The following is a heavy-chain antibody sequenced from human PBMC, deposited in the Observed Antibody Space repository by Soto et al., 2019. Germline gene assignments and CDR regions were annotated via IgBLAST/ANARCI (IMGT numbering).Heavy chain of an antibody. J-gene: IGHJ3*02. CDR1: GYTLTGDY. Sequence: ASVKGYCKASGYTLTGDYVDWVRQAPGQGLEWMGIINPSGGSTSYAQKFQGRVTMTRDTSTSTVYMELSSLRSEDTAVYYCARDRAVAGLDAFDIWGQGTMVTVS. CDR2: INPSGGST. CDR3: ARDRAVAGLDAFDI. V-gene: IGHV1-46*01. D-gene: IGHD6-19*01.